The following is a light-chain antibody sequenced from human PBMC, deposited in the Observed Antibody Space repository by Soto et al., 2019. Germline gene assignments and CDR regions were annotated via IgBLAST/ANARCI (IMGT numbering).Light chain of an antibody. J-gene: IGLJ1*01. CDR3: SSYTSSGTYV. CDR1: SSDVGAYNY. V-gene: IGLV2-14*01. Sequence: QSALTQPASVSGSPGQSITIYCSGTSSDVGAYNYVSWSQQHPGKAPQLMIYEVSNRPSGVSDRFSGSKSGNTASLTISGLQAEDEADYYCSSYTSSGTYVFGTGTKLTVL. CDR2: EVS.